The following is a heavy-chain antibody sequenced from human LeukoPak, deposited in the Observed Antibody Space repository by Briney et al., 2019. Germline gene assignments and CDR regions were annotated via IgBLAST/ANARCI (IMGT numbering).Heavy chain of an antibody. CDR2: ISSSSSYI. CDR3: AKDVVVVVAAYIFDY. V-gene: IGHV3-21*04. Sequence: PGGSLRLSCAASGFTFSSYSMNWVRQAPGKGLEWVSSISSSSSYIYYADSVKGRFTISRDNAKNSLYLQMNSLRAEDTAVYYCAKDVVVVVAAYIFDYWGQGTLVTVSS. J-gene: IGHJ4*02. CDR1: GFTFSSYS. D-gene: IGHD2-15*01.